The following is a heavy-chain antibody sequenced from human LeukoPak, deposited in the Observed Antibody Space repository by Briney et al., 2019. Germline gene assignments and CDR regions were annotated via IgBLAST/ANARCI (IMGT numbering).Heavy chain of an antibody. Sequence: GALRLSCAASGFTFSSYAMHWVRQAPGKGLEWVAVISYDGSNKYHADSVKGRFTISRDNSKNTLYLQMNSLRAEDTAVYYCARDFEGEWELLDFDYWGQGTLVTVSS. CDR1: GFTFSSYA. CDR2: ISYDGSNK. D-gene: IGHD1-26*01. CDR3: ARDFEGEWELLDFDY. J-gene: IGHJ4*02. V-gene: IGHV3-30-3*01.